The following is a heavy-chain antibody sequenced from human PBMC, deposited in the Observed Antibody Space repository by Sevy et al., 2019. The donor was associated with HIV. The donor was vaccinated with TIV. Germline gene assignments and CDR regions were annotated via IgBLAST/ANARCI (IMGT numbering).Heavy chain of an antibody. CDR3: ARDTLSYDFWSGYYRERVGAFDI. V-gene: IGHV4-4*07. J-gene: IGHJ3*02. Sequence: SETLSLTCTVSGGSISSYYWSWIRQPAGKGLEWIGRIYTSGSTNYNPSLKSRVTMSVDTSKNQFSLKLSSVTAADTAVYYCARDTLSYDFWSGYYRERVGAFDIWGQGTMVTVSS. D-gene: IGHD3-3*01. CDR1: GGSISSYY. CDR2: IYTSGST.